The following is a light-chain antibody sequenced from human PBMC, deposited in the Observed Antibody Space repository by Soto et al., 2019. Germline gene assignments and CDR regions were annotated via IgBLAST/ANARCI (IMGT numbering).Light chain of an antibody. CDR3: QKCGVAPFT. CDR1: QTISKW. Sequence: EIQMTQSPSTLSAAVGDRVTITCRASQTISKWLAWYQQKPGQAPKLLIYDASTLGSGVPSRFSGSGSGTDFTLTISSLQPEDVATYYCQKCGVAPFTFGGGTKVDI. V-gene: IGKV1-5*01. J-gene: IGKJ4*01. CDR2: DAS.